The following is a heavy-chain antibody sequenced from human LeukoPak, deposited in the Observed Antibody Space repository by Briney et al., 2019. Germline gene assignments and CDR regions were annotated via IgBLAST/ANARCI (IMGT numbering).Heavy chain of an antibody. CDR3: ARGYYGSGGTYFDY. Sequence: GRSVRLSCAASGFNFKTHSIHWVRQAPGKGLDWVAGISYDGDNKYYADSVKGRFAVSRDNSKNTVDLQMDSLTPGDTGLYYCARGYYGSGGTYFDYWGQGSLVTVSS. V-gene: IGHV3-30*09. CDR2: ISYDGDNK. CDR1: GFNFKTHS. D-gene: IGHD3-10*01. J-gene: IGHJ4*02.